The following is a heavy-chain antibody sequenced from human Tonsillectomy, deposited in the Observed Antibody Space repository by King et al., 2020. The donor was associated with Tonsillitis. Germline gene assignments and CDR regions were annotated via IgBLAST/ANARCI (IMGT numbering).Heavy chain of an antibody. V-gene: IGHV3-23*04. CDR3: AKGSGVDTAMAVDY. D-gene: IGHD5-18*01. Sequence: VQLVESGGGLVQPGGSLRLSCAASGFTFSSYAMSWVRQAPGKGLEWVSVISGSGGSIYYADSVKGRFTISRDNSKNTLYLQMNSLRAEDTAVYYCAKGSGVDTAMAVDYWGQGTLVTVSS. CDR2: ISGSGGSI. J-gene: IGHJ4*02. CDR1: GFTFSSYA.